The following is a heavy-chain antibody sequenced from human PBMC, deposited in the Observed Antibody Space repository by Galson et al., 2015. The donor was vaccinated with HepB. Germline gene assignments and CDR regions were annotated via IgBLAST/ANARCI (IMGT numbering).Heavy chain of an antibody. D-gene: IGHD3-3*01. J-gene: IGHJ4*02. CDR1: GFTFSSYA. V-gene: IGHV3-30-3*01. CDR2: ISYDGSNK. CDR3: ACPSGVDYDFWSGYHSDHGVDY. Sequence: SLRLSCAASGFTFSSYAMHWVRQAPGKGLEWVAVISYDGSNKYYADSVKGRFTISRDNSKNTLYLEMNSLRAEDTAVYFCACPSGVDYDFWSGYHSDHGVDYWGQGTLVTVSS.